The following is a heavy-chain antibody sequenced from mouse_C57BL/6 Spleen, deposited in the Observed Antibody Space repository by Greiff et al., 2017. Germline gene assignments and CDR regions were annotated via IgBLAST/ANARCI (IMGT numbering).Heavy chain of an antibody. J-gene: IGHJ3*01. CDR1: GYTFTSYT. CDR3: AKGDGYGNYAWFAY. Sequence: VQLQQSGAELARPGASVKMSCKASGYTFTSYTMHWVKQRPGQGLEWIGYINPSSGYTKYNQKFKDKATLTADKSSSTAYMQLSSLTSEDSAVYYCAKGDGYGNYAWFAYWGQGTLVTVSA. D-gene: IGHD2-10*02. CDR2: INPSSGYT. V-gene: IGHV1-4*01.